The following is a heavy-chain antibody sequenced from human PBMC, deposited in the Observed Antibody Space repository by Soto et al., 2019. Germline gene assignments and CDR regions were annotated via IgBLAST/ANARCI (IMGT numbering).Heavy chain of an antibody. D-gene: IGHD2-2*01. Sequence: PRVSISISCFGSGDGSPSYCSRGACQMPGKGMEWIGRIDPSDSYTNYSPSFQGHVTISADKSISTAYLQWGSLKASDTAMYYGAWGIVLVLATSYSSYSDMDTCAQ. V-gene: IGHV5-10-1*01. CDR3: AWGIVLVLATSYSSYSDMDT. CDR1: GDGSPSYC. J-gene: IGHJ6*02. CDR2: IDPSDSYT.